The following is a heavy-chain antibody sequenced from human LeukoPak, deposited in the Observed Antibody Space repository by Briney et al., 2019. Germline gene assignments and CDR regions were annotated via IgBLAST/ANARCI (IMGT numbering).Heavy chain of an antibody. CDR1: GFTFSSDE. J-gene: IGHJ4*02. Sequence: PGGSLRLSCAASGFTFSSDEMNWVRQAPGKGLEWVSYISSSGSTIYYADSVKGRFTISRDNAKNSLYLQMNSLRAEDTAVYYCASTKIRADLFDYWGQGTLVTVSS. V-gene: IGHV3-48*03. D-gene: IGHD2-8*01. CDR2: ISSSGSTI. CDR3: ASTKIRADLFDY.